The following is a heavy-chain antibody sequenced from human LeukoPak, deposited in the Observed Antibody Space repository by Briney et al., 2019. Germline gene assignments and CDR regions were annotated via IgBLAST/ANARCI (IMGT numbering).Heavy chain of an antibody. V-gene: IGHV4-59*12. CDR3: ARDSIAAAVSWFDP. D-gene: IGHD6-13*01. CDR2: IYYSGST. CDR1: GGSISSYY. Sequence: SETLSLTCTVSGGSISSYYWSWIRQPPGKGLEWIGSIYYSGSTYYNPSLKSRVTISVDTSKNQFSLKLSSVTAADTAVYYCARDSIAAAVSWFDPWGQGTLVTVSS. J-gene: IGHJ5*02.